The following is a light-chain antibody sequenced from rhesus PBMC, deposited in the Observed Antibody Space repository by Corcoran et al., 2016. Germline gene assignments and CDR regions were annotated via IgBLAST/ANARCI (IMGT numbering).Light chain of an antibody. CDR3: QQHDTSQWT. CDR2: KAS. J-gene: IGKJ1*01. CDR1: QGISKW. V-gene: IGKV1-69*01. Sequence: DIQMTQSPSSLSGSVGDRVTITCRASQGISKWLAWYQQKQGKTPKILIYKASNSETGVPSRFSGSGSGTDFTLTISSLQPEDFATYYCQQHDTSQWTFGQGTKVEIK.